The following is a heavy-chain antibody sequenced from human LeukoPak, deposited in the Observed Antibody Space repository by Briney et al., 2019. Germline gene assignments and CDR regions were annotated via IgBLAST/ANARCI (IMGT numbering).Heavy chain of an antibody. D-gene: IGHD6-13*01. CDR3: AGWPSSSWYKVAAFGI. J-gene: IGHJ3*02. CDR1: GFTFSPYS. CDR2: ISSSSSYI. V-gene: IGHV3-21*04. Sequence: GGSLRLSCAASGFTFSPYSMNWVRQAPGKGLQWVSFISSSSSYIYYADSVKGRFTISRDNAKNSLFLQMNSLRAEDTAVYYCAGWPSSSWYKVAAFGIWGQGTMVTVSS.